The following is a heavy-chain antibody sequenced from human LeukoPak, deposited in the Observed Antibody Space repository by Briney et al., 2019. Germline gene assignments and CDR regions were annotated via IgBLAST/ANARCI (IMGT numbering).Heavy chain of an antibody. CDR2: IIPIFGTA. D-gene: IGHD2-2*01. V-gene: IGHV1-69*05. J-gene: IGHJ5*02. Sequence: ASVTVSCKASGGTFSSYAISWVRQAPGQGLEWMGGIIPIFGTANYAQKFQGRVTITTDESTSTAYMELSSLRSEDTAVYYCARDYCSSTSCYSFLNWFDPWGQGTLVTVSS. CDR3: ARDYCSSTSCYSFLNWFDP. CDR1: GGTFSSYA.